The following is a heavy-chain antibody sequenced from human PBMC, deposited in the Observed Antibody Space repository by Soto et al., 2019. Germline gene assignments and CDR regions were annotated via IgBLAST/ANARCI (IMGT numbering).Heavy chain of an antibody. CDR1: GFTFSSYG. Sequence: PGGSLRLSCAASGFTFSSYGMHWVRQAPGKGLEWVAVIWYDGSNKYYADSVKGRFTVSRDNSKNTLYLQMNSLRAEDTAVYYCARDTLGGGYSYGEEYGMDVWGQGTTVTVSS. J-gene: IGHJ6*02. V-gene: IGHV3-33*08. CDR2: IWYDGSNK. CDR3: ARDTLGGGYSYGEEYGMDV. D-gene: IGHD5-18*01.